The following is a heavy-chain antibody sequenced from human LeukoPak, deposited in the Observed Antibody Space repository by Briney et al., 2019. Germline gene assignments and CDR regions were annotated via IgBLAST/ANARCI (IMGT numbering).Heavy chain of an antibody. V-gene: IGHV4-34*01. CDR3: ATTITMVRGVPKYYFDY. Sequence: SETLSLTCAVYGGSFSGYYWSWIRQPPGKGLEWIGEINHSGSTNYNPSLKSRVTISVDTSKNQYSLKLSSVTAADTAVYYCATTITMVRGVPKYYFDYWGQGTLVTVSS. CDR2: INHSGST. J-gene: IGHJ4*02. CDR1: GGSFSGYY. D-gene: IGHD3-10*01.